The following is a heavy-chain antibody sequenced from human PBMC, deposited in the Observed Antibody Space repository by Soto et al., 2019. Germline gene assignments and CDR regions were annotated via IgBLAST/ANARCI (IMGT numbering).Heavy chain of an antibody. Sequence: PGGSLRLSCAASGFTFSTYAMTWVRQAPGKGLEWVSVISGGGGSTYYADSVKGRSTISRDNSKNTLYLQMNNLRAEDTAIYYCAKEVLAAPCHQFDSWGQGTLVTVSS. V-gene: IGHV3-23*01. CDR3: AKEVLAAPCHQFDS. CDR2: ISGGGGST. D-gene: IGHD6-13*01. J-gene: IGHJ4*02. CDR1: GFTFSTYA.